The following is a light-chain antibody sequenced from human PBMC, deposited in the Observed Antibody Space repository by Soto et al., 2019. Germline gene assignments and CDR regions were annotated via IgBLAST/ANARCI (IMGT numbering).Light chain of an antibody. CDR2: DAS. Sequence: DSQMPQSPSTLSASVGDRVTITCRAGLSISTWLAWYQQKPGKAPKLLMYDASSLESGVPSRFRGSGSGTECTLTISSLPPDDFDTYYCQQYSSFSRTFGQGTKVDI. V-gene: IGKV1-5*01. CDR3: QQYSSFSRT. J-gene: IGKJ1*01. CDR1: LSISTW.